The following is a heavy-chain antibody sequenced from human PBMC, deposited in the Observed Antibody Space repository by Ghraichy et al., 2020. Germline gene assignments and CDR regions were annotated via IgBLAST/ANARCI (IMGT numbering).Heavy chain of an antibody. CDR3: AKDPPRHHYDILTGPNGADY. J-gene: IGHJ4*02. Sequence: GGSLRLSCAASGFTFSSYAMSWVRQAPGKGLEWVSAISGSGGSTYYADSVKGWFTISRDNSKNTLYLQMNSLRAEDTAVYYCAKDPPRHHYDILTGPNGADYWGQGTLVTVSS. D-gene: IGHD3-9*01. V-gene: IGHV3-23*01. CDR1: GFTFSSYA. CDR2: ISGSGGST.